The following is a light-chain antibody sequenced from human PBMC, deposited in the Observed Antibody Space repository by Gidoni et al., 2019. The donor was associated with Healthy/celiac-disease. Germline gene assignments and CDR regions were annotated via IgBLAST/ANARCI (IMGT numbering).Light chain of an antibody. V-gene: IGKV1-39*01. J-gene: IGKJ1*01. Sequence: DIQMTQSPSSLSASVGDRVTITCRASQSISSYLNWYQQKPGKAPKLLIYAASSLKSGVPSRFRGSGSGTDLTLTISSLQPEDFETYYCQQSYSTPRTFGQGTKVESK. CDR2: AAS. CDR3: QQSYSTPRT. CDR1: QSISSY.